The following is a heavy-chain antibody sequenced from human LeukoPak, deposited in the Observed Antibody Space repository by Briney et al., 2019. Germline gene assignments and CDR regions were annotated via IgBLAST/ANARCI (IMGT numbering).Heavy chain of an antibody. CDR2: IYYSGST. Sequence: PSETLSLTCTVSGGSISSSSYYWGWIRQPPGKGLEWIGNIYYSGSTYYNPSLKSRVTMSLDTSKNQFSLKVTSVTAADTAVYYCASVWRVRYSSGWYVDVWGKGTTVTVSS. J-gene: IGHJ6*03. V-gene: IGHV4-39*07. D-gene: IGHD6-19*01. CDR3: ASVWRVRYSSGWYVDV. CDR1: GGSISSSSYY.